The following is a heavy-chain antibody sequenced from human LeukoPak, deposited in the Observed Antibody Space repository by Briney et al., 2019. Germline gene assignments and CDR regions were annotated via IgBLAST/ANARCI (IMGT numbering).Heavy chain of an antibody. V-gene: IGHV1-18*01. D-gene: IGHD3-10*01. CDR3: VWYGSGSYYRYYGMDV. Sequence: GASVKVSCKASGYTFTSYGISWVRQAPGQGLEWMGWISAYNGNTNYAQKLQGRVTMTTDTSTSTAYMELRSLRSDDTAVYYCVWYGSGSYYRYYGMDVWGQGTTVTVSS. CDR1: GYTFTSYG. J-gene: IGHJ6*02. CDR2: ISAYNGNT.